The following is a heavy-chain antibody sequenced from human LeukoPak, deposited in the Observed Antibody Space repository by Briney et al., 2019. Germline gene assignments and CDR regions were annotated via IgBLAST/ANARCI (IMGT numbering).Heavy chain of an antibody. V-gene: IGHV3-33*08. J-gene: IGHJ3*01. CDR3: ARDRGSGDSFDL. CDR1: RFTLSNAW. Sequence: GGSLRLSRAASRFTLSNAWMRWVRQAPGKGLEWVAVIWFDGSNQYYVDSVRGRFSISRDNSKNTLYLQMNTLRAEDTGVYYCARDRGSGDSFDLWGQGAMVTVSS. CDR2: IWFDGSNQ. D-gene: IGHD6-19*01.